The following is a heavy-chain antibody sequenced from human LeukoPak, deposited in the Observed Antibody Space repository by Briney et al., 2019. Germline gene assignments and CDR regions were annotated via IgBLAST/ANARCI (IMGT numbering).Heavy chain of an antibody. CDR3: VTGRYSYGWYDH. J-gene: IGHJ5*02. CDR2: MYYGGSP. V-gene: IGHV4-59*13. CDR1: GGSISSFY. Sequence: PSETLSLTCTVSGGSISSFYWSWIRQPQGKGMEWIGYMYYGGSPNYNPSLKSRVITSLDTSKNQFSLKLNSVTTADTAVYYCVTGRYSYGWYDHWGQGILVTVSS. D-gene: IGHD1-26*01.